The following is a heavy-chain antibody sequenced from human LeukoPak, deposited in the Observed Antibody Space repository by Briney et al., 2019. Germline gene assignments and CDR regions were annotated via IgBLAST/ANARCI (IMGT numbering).Heavy chain of an antibody. V-gene: IGHV5-51*01. CDR2: IYPGDSDT. CDR1: GYSFTSYW. D-gene: IGHD3-22*01. CDR3: ARRGIMIVVSTPVLGAFDI. Sequence: GESLKISCKGSGYSFTSYWIGWVRQMPGEGLEWMGIIYPGDSDTRYSPSFQGQVTISADKSISTAYLQWSSLKASGTAMYYCARRGIMIVVSTPVLGAFDIWGQGTMVTVSS. J-gene: IGHJ3*02.